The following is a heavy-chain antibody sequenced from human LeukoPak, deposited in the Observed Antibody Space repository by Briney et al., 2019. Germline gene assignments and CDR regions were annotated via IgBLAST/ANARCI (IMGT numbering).Heavy chain of an antibody. CDR2: IRYDGTNE. V-gene: IGHV3-30*02. D-gene: IGHD3-10*01. Sequence: GGSLRLSCTASGFTFRYYDMYWVRQAPGKGLEWVAIIRYDGTNENYADSVKGRFTIYRDISKDTLYLQMSSLRDEDTAVYYCAKVYHYGSRSYDVPGDYYFDYWGQGTLVTVSS. CDR3: AKVYHYGSRSYDVPGDYYFDY. CDR1: GFTFRYYD. J-gene: IGHJ4*02.